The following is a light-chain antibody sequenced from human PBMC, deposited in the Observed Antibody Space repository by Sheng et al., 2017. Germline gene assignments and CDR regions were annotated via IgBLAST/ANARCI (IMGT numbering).Light chain of an antibody. CDR3: QQRRNWPPVT. CDR1: QNVSSN. V-gene: IGKV3-11*01. J-gene: IGKJ4*01. Sequence: EIVMTQSPATLSVSPGERATLSCRASQNVSSNLAWYQQKPGRAPRLLIYDASNRATGIPARFSGSGSGTDFTLTISSLEPEDFGIYYCQQRRNWPPVTFGGGTKVEIK. CDR2: DAS.